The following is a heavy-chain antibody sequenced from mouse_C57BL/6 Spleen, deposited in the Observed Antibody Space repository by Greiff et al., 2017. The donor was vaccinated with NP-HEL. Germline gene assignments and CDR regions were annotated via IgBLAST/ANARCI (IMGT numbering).Heavy chain of an antibody. J-gene: IGHJ1*03. CDR3: AREPSSHWYFDV. V-gene: IGHV3-1*01. CDR2: ISYSGST. CDR1: GYSITSGYD. D-gene: IGHD1-1*01. Sequence: DVQLQESGPGMVKPSQSLSLTCTVTGYSITSGYDWHWIRHFPGNKLEWMGYISYSGSTNYNPSLKSRISITHDTSKNHFFLKLNSVTTEDTATYYCAREPSSHWYFDVWGTGTTVTVSS.